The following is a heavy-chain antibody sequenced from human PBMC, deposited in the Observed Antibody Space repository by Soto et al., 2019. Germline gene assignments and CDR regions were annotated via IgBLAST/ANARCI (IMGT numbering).Heavy chain of an antibody. CDR1: GFTFSSYS. CDR2: ISSSSSTI. Sequence: GGSLRLSCAASGFTFSSYSMDWARQAPGKKLEWVSYISSSSSTIYYADSVKGRFTISRDNAKNSLYLQMNSLRDEDTVVYYCARDMGYCSNGVCLNWFDPWGQGTLVTVSS. CDR3: ARDMGYCSNGVCLNWFDP. V-gene: IGHV3-48*02. J-gene: IGHJ5*02. D-gene: IGHD2-8*01.